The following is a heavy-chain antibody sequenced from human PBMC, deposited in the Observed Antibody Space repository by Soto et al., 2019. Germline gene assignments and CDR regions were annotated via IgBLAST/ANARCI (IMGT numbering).Heavy chain of an antibody. Sequence: QVQLQESGPGLVKPSETLSLTCSVSGDSVSSGSYYWSWIRQPPGKGLEWIGYIYYSGSTNYNPSHKSRVTISVDTSKNQFSLKLSSVTAADTAVYYCASSWELLHAFDIWGQGTMVTVSS. CDR3: ASSWELLHAFDI. V-gene: IGHV4-61*01. J-gene: IGHJ3*02. D-gene: IGHD1-26*01. CDR1: GDSVSSGSYY. CDR2: IYYSGST.